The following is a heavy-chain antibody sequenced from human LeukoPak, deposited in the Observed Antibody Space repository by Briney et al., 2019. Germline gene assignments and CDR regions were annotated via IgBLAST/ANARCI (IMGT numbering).Heavy chain of an antibody. CDR1: GGSISSYY. Sequence: SETLSLTCTVSGGSISSYYWSWIRQPAGKGLEWIGRIYSSGSTNYSPSLKSRVTMSVDTSKNQFSLRLSSVTAADTAVYYCARDSTQRAFDIWGQGTMVTVSS. V-gene: IGHV4-4*07. CDR3: ARDSTQRAFDI. CDR2: IYSSGST. J-gene: IGHJ3*02. D-gene: IGHD6-25*01.